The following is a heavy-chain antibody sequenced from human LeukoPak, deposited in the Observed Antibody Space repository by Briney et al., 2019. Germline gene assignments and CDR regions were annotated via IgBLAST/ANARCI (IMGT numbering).Heavy chain of an antibody. J-gene: IGHJ4*02. V-gene: IGHV3-30-3*01. CDR1: GFTFSSYA. CDR2: ISYDGSNK. CDR3: ARDRYYYEIDY. Sequence: GWSLRLSCAASGFTFSSYAMHWVRQAPGKGLEWVAVISYDGSNKYYADSVKGRFTISRDNSKNTLYLQMNSLRAEDTAVYYCARDRYYYEIDYWGQGTLVTVSS. D-gene: IGHD3-22*01.